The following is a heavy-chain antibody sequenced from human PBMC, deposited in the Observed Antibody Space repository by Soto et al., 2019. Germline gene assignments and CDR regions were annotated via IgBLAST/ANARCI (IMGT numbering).Heavy chain of an antibody. CDR3: ARRVGATPPIN. V-gene: IGHV4-61*01. CDR2: IYYSGDT. J-gene: IGHJ4*02. Sequence: QVQLQESGPGLVKPSETLSRTCSVSGSSVSDASYHWVWVRQPPGKGLQWIGNIYYSGDTNYNPSLKSRVTISLDTSKNQFSLKLNSVTAADTAVYYCARRVGATPPINWGQGTLVTVSS. D-gene: IGHD1-26*01. CDR1: GSSVSDASYH.